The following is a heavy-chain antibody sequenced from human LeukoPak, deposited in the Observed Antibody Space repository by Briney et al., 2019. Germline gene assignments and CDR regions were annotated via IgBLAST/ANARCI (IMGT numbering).Heavy chain of an antibody. CDR3: ARGGAVPGYYYYGMDV. CDR2: MNPNSGNT. D-gene: IGHD6-19*01. Sequence: GASVKVSCKASGYTFTSYDINWVRQATGQGLEWMGWMNPNSGNTGYAQKFQGRVTMTRNTSISTAYMELSSLRSEDTAVYYCARGGAVPGYYYYGMDVWGQGTTVTVSS. V-gene: IGHV1-8*01. CDR1: GYTFTSYD. J-gene: IGHJ6*02.